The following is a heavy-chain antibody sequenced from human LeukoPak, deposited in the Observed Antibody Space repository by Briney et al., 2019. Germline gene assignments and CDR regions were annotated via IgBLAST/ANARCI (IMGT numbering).Heavy chain of an antibody. J-gene: IGHJ3*02. CDR2: INHSGST. CDR3: ARGLRDIVLMVYAIPAFDI. V-gene: IGHV4-34*01. Sequence: PSETLSLTCAVYGGSFSGYYWSWIRQPPGKGLEWIGEINHSGSTNYNPSLKSRVTISVDTSKNQFPLKLSSVTAADTAVYYCARGLRDIVLMVYAIPAFDIWGQGTMVTVSS. D-gene: IGHD2-8*01. CDR1: GGSFSGYY.